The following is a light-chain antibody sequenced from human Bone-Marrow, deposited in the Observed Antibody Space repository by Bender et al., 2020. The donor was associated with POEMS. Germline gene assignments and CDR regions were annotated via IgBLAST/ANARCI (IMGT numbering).Light chain of an antibody. CDR2: DVS. Sequence: QSALTQPASVSGSPGQSITMSCTGTTSDVGTFNFVSWYQQHPGKAPKVIIYDVSHRPSGVSNRFSGSKSGNTASLTISGLQAEDEADYYCSSFTSTTTLVFGIGTKVTVL. V-gene: IGLV2-14*03. J-gene: IGLJ1*01. CDR1: TSDVGTFNF. CDR3: SSFTSTTTLV.